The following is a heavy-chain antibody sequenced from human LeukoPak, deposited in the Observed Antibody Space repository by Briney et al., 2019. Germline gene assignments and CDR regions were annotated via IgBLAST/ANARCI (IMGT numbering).Heavy chain of an antibody. CDR1: GFTFSSHW. J-gene: IGHJ4*02. V-gene: IGHV3-74*01. CDR2: INSDGSST. Sequence: PGGSLRLSCAASGFTFSSHWMHWVRQAPGKGLVWVSRINSDGSSTSYADSVKGRFTISRDNAKNTLYLQMNSLRAEDTAVYYCARGPPYGSGSYYPGDYWGRGTLVTVSS. D-gene: IGHD3-10*01. CDR3: ARGPPYGSGSYYPGDY.